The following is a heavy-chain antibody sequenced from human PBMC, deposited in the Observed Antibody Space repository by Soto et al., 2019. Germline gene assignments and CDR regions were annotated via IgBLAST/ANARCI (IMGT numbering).Heavy chain of an antibody. V-gene: IGHV2-5*02. CDR2: IYWDDDK. CDR3: AHRHLACSTTSCSLDAFDI. CDR1: GFSLSTSGVG. J-gene: IGHJ3*02. Sequence: SGPTVVNPTQTLTLTCSFSGFSLSTSGVGVGWIRQPPGKALEWLALIYWDDDKRYSPSLKSRLTITKDTSKNQVVLTMTNMDPVDTATYYCAHRHLACSTTSCSLDAFDIWGQGTMVTVSS. D-gene: IGHD2-2*01.